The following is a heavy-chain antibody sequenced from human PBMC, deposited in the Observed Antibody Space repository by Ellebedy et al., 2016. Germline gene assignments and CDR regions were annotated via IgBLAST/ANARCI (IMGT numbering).Heavy chain of an antibody. CDR2: ISYDGSNK. V-gene: IGHV3-30-3*01. Sequence: GESLKISCAASGFTFSSYAMHWVRQAPGKGLEWVAVISYDGSNKYYADSVKGRFTISRDNSKNTLYLQMNSLRAEDTAVYYCVREGSPTLNWFSLWGQGTLVTVSS. J-gene: IGHJ1*01. CDR1: GFTFSSYA. CDR3: VREGSPTLNWFSL. D-gene: IGHD2-2*01.